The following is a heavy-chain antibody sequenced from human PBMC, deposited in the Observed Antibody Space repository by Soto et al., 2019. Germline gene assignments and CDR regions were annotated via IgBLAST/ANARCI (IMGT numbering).Heavy chain of an antibody. V-gene: IGHV3-23*01. CDR3: VRERSGHSYADS. CDR1: GFTFSNYA. J-gene: IGHJ4*02. D-gene: IGHD5-18*01. Sequence: GGSLRLSCAASGFTFSNYAMSWLRQPPGKGLEWGSAISGSGDRTYYTDSVKGRFTISRHNSKNTLYLQMNSLRAEDSPVYYCVRERSGHSYADSWGQGTMVTVYS. CDR2: ISGSGDRT.